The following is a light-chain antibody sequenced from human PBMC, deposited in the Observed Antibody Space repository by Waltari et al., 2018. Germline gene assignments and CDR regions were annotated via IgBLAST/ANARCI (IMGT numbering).Light chain of an antibody. CDR2: VNSDGSH. CDR1: SGHSSNV. J-gene: IGLJ3*02. V-gene: IGLV4-69*01. Sequence: QLVLTQSPSASASLGPSVKHTCTLSSGHSSNVIAWLQQQPEKGTRYLMKVNSDGSHSKGDELPDHFSGFRSGAVPYLTICSRQSEDAADYYCQTGGHGTWVFGGGTKLTVL. CDR3: QTGGHGTWV.